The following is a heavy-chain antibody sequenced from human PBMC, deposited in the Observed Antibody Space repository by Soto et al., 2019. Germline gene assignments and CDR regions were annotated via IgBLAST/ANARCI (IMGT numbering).Heavy chain of an antibody. J-gene: IGHJ4*02. D-gene: IGHD6-13*01. Sequence: LRLSCAASGFTFSRHWMHWVRQPPGKALEWLALIYWHDDKRYSPSLNSRLTITKDTSKNQVVLTMTNMDPVDTATYYCAHRGGAAVGLYYFDYWGQGALVTVSS. CDR3: AHRGGAAVGLYYFDY. CDR1: GFTFSRHW. CDR2: IYWHDDK. V-gene: IGHV2-5*08.